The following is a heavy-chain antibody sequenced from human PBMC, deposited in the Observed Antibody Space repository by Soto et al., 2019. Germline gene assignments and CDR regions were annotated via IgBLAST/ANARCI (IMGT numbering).Heavy chain of an antibody. CDR3: ARGHQMLQAGYYHYGMDV. CDR2: INHSGST. CDR1: GGSFSGYY. D-gene: IGHD2-2*01. J-gene: IGHJ6*02. V-gene: IGHV4-34*01. Sequence: PXATLLRTCAVCGGSFSGYYWSWIRQPPGKGLEWIGEINHSGSTDYNPSLKSRVTISVDTSKNQFSLKLSSVTAADTAVYYCARGHQMLQAGYYHYGMDVCGQRTTVTVSS.